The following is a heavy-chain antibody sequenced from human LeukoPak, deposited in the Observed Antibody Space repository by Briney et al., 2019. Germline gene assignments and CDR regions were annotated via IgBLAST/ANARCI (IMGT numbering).Heavy chain of an antibody. CDR3: ASGSGYELGGAFDI. J-gene: IGHJ3*02. D-gene: IGHD5-12*01. CDR2: INPNSGGT. Sequence: GASVKVSCKASGYTFTGYYIYWVRQAPGQGLEWMGWINPNSGGTNYAQKFRGRVTMTRDTSISTAYMELSRLRSDDTAVYYCASGSGYELGGAFDIWGQGTMVTVSS. CDR1: GYTFTGYY. V-gene: IGHV1-2*02.